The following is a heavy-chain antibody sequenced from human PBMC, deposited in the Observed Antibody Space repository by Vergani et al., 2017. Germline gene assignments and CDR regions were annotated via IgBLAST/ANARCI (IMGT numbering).Heavy chain of an antibody. V-gene: IGHV1-24*01. CDR3: ATGLPRSRFGELVHAFDI. Sequence: QVQLVQSGAEVKKPGASVKVSCKVSGYTLTELSMHWVRQAPGKGLEWMGGFDPEDGETIYAQKFQGRVTMTEDTSTDTAYMELSSLRSEDTAVYYCATGLPRSRFGELVHAFDIWGQGTMVTVSS. CDR1: GYTLTELS. J-gene: IGHJ3*02. CDR2: FDPEDGET. D-gene: IGHD3-10*01.